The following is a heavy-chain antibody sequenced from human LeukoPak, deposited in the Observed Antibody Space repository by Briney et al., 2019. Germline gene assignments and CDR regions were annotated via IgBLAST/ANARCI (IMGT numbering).Heavy chain of an antibody. CDR1: GGSISSSSYY. D-gene: IGHD3-22*01. CDR2: IYYSGST. CDR3: ARGPYSYDSSGAFDI. V-gene: IGHV4-39*01. Sequence: TSETLSLTCTVSGGSISSSSYYWGWIRQPPGKGLEWIGSIYYSGSTYYNPSLKSRVTISVDTSKNQFSLKLSSVTAADTAVYYCARGPYSYDSSGAFDIWGQGTMVTVSS. J-gene: IGHJ3*02.